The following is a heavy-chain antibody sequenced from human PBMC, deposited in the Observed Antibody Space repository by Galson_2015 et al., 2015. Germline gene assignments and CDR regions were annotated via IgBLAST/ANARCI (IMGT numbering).Heavy chain of an antibody. CDR2: ISGRGGST. CDR1: GFTFSSYA. Sequence: SLRLSCEASGFTFSSYAMSWVRQAPGKGLEWVSAISGRGGSTYYADFVKGRFTISRDNSKNTLYLQMNSLRAEDKAVYYCTTQGGGPYYYDSSGYGHVDYWGQGTLVTVSS. J-gene: IGHJ4*02. V-gene: IGHV3-23*01. CDR3: TTQGGGPYYYDSSGYGHVDY. D-gene: IGHD3-22*01.